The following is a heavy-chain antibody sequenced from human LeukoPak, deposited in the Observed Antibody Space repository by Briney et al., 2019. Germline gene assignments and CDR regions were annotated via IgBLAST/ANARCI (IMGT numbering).Heavy chain of an antibody. J-gene: IGHJ6*02. CDR3: AQDKDYRMVV. CDR1: GFSLTTGGGA. D-gene: IGHD3-16*02. Sequence: SGPTLVNPTQTLTLTCTFSGFSLTTGGGAVGWLRRPPEKALEWLALIYWNDEKRYSPSLGSRLTVTKDTSKNQVVLTMTNMDPEDTGTYYCAQDKDYRMVVRGQGTTVTVSS. CDR2: IYWNDEK. V-gene: IGHV2-5*01.